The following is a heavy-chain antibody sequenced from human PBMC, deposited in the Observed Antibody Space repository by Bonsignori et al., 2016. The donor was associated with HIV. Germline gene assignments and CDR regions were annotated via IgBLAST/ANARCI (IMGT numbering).Heavy chain of an antibody. CDR3: ARARKWLPYY. CDR1: GYSISSGYY. D-gene: IGHD3-22*01. V-gene: IGHV4-38-2*01. CDR2: IYHSGST. J-gene: IGHJ4*02. Sequence: SETLSLTCAVSGYSISSGYYWGWIRQPPGKGLEWIGSIYHSGSTYYNPSLKSRVTISVDTSKNQFSLKLSSVTAADTAVYYCARARKWLPYYWGQGTLVTVSS.